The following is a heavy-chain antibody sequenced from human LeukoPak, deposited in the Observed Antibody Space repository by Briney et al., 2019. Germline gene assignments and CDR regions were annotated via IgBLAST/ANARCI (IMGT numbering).Heavy chain of an antibody. J-gene: IGHJ6*02. Sequence: SVKVSCKASGGTFSSYAISWVRQAPGQGLEWMGGIIPIFGTANYAQKFQGRVTITADESTSTAYMELSSLRSEDTAVYYCARWIVVVPAARRGGYYYYGMDVWGQGTTVTVSS. D-gene: IGHD2-2*01. V-gene: IGHV1-69*13. CDR1: GGTFSSYA. CDR3: ARWIVVVPAARRGGYYYYGMDV. CDR2: IIPIFGTA.